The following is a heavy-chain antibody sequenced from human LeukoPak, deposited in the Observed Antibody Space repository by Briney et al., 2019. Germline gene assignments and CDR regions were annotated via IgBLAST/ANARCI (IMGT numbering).Heavy chain of an antibody. V-gene: IGHV4-34*01. D-gene: IGHD4-23*01. CDR2: INHSGST. CDR1: GGSFSGYY. CDR3: ARRWVGYYYYYMDV. J-gene: IGHJ6*03. Sequence: PSETLSLTCAVYGGSFSGYYWSWIRQPPGKGLEWIGEINHSGSTNYNPSLKSRVTISVDTSKNQFSLKLSSVTAADTAVYYCARRWVGYYYYYMDVWGKGTTVTISS.